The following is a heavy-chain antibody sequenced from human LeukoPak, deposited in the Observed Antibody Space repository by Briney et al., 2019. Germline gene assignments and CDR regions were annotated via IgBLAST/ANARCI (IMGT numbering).Heavy chain of an antibody. CDR3: ARLHPGDD. Sequence: SETLSLTCTVSGASISDYNLSWIRQPPGKGLEWIGYISDSGSTNYNPSLKSRVTISADTSKNQFSLKLSSVTAADTALYYCARLHPGDDRGQGTLVIVSS. CDR2: ISDSGST. CDR1: GASISDYN. V-gene: IGHV4-59*01. J-gene: IGHJ4*02.